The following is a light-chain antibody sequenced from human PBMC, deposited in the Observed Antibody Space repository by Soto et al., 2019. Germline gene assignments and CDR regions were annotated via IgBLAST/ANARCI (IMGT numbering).Light chain of an antibody. CDR1: QSVSSY. J-gene: IGKJ1*01. CDR3: QQRSKWPLT. Sequence: IVWTPSPATLSLSLGERATLSCRASQSVSSYLAWYQQKFGQAPRLLIYDASNRATGIPTRFSGSGSGTDFTLTISSLEPEDFAIYYCQQRSKWPLTFGQGTKVDIK. CDR2: DAS. V-gene: IGKV3-11*01.